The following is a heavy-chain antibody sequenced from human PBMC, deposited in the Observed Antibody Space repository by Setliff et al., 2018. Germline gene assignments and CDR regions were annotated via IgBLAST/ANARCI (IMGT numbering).Heavy chain of an antibody. Sequence: PSETLSLTCPVSGDSISIGAYFWSWIRHRPGKGLEYIGHITSSGYTNYSPSLQGRVAISEDTSVNQFSLKLSSVTAADTAIYFCVRGRTSGLFLSRFDPWGQGTLVTVSS. V-gene: IGHV4-31*03. J-gene: IGHJ5*02. CDR3: VRGRTSGLFLSRFDP. D-gene: IGHD2-21*01. CDR2: ITSSGYT. CDR1: GDSISIGAYF.